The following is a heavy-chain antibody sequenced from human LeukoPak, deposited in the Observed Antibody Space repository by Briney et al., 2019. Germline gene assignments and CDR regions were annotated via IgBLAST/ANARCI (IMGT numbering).Heavy chain of an antibody. Sequence: PGGSLRLSCAASVFTFSDYYMSWIRQAPGKGLEWVSYISSSSSYTNYADSVKGRFTISRDNAKNSLYLQMNSLRAEDTAVYYCATGIYYYYGMDVWGKGTTVTVSS. J-gene: IGHJ6*04. CDR2: ISSSSSYT. V-gene: IGHV3-11*06. CDR1: VFTFSDYY. D-gene: IGHD1-1*01. CDR3: ATGIYYYYGMDV.